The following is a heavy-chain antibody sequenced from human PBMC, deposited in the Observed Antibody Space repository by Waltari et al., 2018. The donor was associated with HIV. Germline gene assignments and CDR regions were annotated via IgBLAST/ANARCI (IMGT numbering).Heavy chain of an antibody. J-gene: IGHJ3*02. Sequence: EVQLVESGGGLVQPGGSLRLSCAASGFTFSNYWMSWVRQAPGKGLEGVGNINQDGSEKGYVDSVKGRFTLSRDNALNSGYLQMNSLRAEDTAVYYCASVLRGVIRAFDIWGQGTMVAVSS. CDR2: INQDGSEK. V-gene: IGHV3-7*02. CDR3: ASVLRGVIRAFDI. CDR1: GFTFSNYW. D-gene: IGHD3-10*01.